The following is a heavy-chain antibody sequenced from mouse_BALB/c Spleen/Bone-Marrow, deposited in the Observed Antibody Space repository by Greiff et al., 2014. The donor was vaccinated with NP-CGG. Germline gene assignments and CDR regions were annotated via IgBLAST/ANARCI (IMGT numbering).Heavy chain of an antibody. CDR2: ISSGGSYI. D-gene: IGHD1-1*01. CDR1: GFTFSSYA. CDR3: ARQLLRYYFDY. Sequence: EVQLVESGGGLVKPGGSLKLSCAASGFTFSSYAMSWVRQTPEKRLEWVATISSGGSYIYYPDSVKGRFTVSRDNAKNTLYLQMSSLRSEDTAMYYCARQLLRYYFDYWGQGTTLTVSS. J-gene: IGHJ2*01. V-gene: IGHV5-9-3*01.